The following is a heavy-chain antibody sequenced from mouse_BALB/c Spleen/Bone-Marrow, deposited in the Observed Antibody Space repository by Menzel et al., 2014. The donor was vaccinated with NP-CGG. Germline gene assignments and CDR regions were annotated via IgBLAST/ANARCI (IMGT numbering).Heavy chain of an antibody. CDR3: ARPLYDGYYVWFAY. V-gene: IGHV4-1*02. J-gene: IGHJ3*01. Sequence: AASAVDFSRYWMSWVRHAPGKGLEWIGEINPNSSTINYTPSLKDKFIISRDNAKNTLYLQMSKVRSEDTALYYCARPLYDGYYVWFAYWGQGTLVTVSA. CDR2: INPNSSTI. CDR1: AVDFSRYW. D-gene: IGHD2-3*01.